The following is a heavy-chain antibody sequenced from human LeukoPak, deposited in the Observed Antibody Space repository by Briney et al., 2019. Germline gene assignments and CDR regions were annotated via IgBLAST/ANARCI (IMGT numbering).Heavy chain of an antibody. D-gene: IGHD2-15*01. CDR2: IYFRGNT. Sequence: SETLSLTCTVSGGSISSSSYYWGWIRQAPGKGLEWIGSIYFRGNTFYNPSLKSRVTISVDTSTNQFSLKLSSVTGADTAVYYCARADGCCSGGSCYNDGAFDYWGQGTLVTVSS. J-gene: IGHJ4*02. CDR1: GGSISSSSYY. CDR3: ARADGCCSGGSCYNDGAFDY. V-gene: IGHV4-39*01.